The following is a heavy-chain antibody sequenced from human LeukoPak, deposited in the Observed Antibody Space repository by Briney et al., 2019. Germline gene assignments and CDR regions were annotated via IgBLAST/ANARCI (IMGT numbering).Heavy chain of an antibody. CDR1: GFGLSILS. CDR2: IRPETGKP. CDR3: STDSGRSYFYFDF. V-gene: IGHV1-24*01. D-gene: IGHD3-10*01. J-gene: IGHJ4*02. Sequence: GASVKVSCKISGFGLSILSIHWMRQAPGKGLEWVGGIRPETGKPIFAQKFRGRVTITEDTFTDTGYLELRGLTSEDTAVYYCSTDSGRSYFYFDFWGQGTLVTVSS.